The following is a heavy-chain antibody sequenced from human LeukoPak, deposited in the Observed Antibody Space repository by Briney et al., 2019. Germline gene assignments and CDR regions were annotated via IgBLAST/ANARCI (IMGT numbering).Heavy chain of an antibody. CDR1: GFVFSASY. V-gene: IGHV3-7*01. Sequence: PGGSLRLSCAASGFVFSASYVSWVRKAPGKGLERVATIKPDGSEKYHVDSVSGRFTISRDNTNDSLFLQMNSLRVGDTAVYYCVRGGTYWTVSWGQGTLVNVS. CDR3: VRGGTYWTVS. J-gene: IGHJ5*01. CDR2: IKPDGSEK.